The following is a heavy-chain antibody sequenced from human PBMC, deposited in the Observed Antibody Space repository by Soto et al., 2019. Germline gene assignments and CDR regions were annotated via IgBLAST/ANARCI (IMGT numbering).Heavy chain of an antibody. D-gene: IGHD1-26*01. CDR2: INKDGSEK. J-gene: IGHJ1*01. Sequence: EVPQVESGGGLVQPGGSLRLSGAVSGFTFSRYWMSWLRQTTGQGLEWVANINKDGSEKYYVDSVKGRFTISRDNAKNSLYLQMHSLGAEDTAVYYGPRAVIVGPAEYFQHWGHVTLVTVSS. V-gene: IGHV3-7*01. CDR1: GFTFSRYW. CDR3: PRAVIVGPAEYFQH.